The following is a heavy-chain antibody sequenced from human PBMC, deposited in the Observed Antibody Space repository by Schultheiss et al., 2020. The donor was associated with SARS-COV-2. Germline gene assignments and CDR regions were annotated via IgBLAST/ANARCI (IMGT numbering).Heavy chain of an antibody. J-gene: IGHJ6*03. V-gene: IGHV3-64*01. CDR1: GFTFSSYA. Sequence: GESLKISCAASGFTFSSYAMSWVRQAPGKGLEYVSAISDNGGSTYYANSVKGRFTISRDNSKNTLYLQMGSLRAEDMGVYYCARVVCSGGSCSSWGYFYYYMDVWGKGSTVTVAS. D-gene: IGHD2-15*01. CDR2: ISDNGGST. CDR3: ARVVCSGGSCSSWGYFYYYMDV.